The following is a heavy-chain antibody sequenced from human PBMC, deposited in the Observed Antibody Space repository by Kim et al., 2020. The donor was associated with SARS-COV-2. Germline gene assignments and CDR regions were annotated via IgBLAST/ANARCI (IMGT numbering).Heavy chain of an antibody. V-gene: IGHV3-23*01. CDR2: VSGSGEIT. J-gene: IGHJ4*02. CDR3: AKDFVDLGGGTTSDY. CDR1: EFTFSTYA. Sequence: GGSLRLSCAASEFTFSTYAMSWVRQAPGKGLEWVSTVSGSGEITCYADSVKGRFTISRDNSRNTVFLQLSSLRAEDTALYYCAKDFVDLGGGTTSDYWGQGTLVTVSS. D-gene: IGHD1-7*01.